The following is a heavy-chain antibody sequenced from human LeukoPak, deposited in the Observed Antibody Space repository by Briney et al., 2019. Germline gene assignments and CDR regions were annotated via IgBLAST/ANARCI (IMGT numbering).Heavy chain of an antibody. J-gene: IGHJ6*02. CDR3: ATLWFGELKTYYFYYYGVDV. Sequence: GGSLRLSCAASEFIFSSYAMHWVRQAPGKGLEWVAVISYDGSNKYYADSVKGRFTISRDNSKNTLYLQMSSLRAEDTAVYYCATLWFGELKTYYFYYYGVDVWGQGTTVTVSS. V-gene: IGHV3-30-3*01. D-gene: IGHD3-10*01. CDR2: ISYDGSNK. CDR1: EFIFSSYA.